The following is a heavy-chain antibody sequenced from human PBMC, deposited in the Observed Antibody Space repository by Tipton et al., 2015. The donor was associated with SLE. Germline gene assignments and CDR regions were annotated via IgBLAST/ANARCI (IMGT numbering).Heavy chain of an antibody. D-gene: IGHD3-3*01. CDR2: INHSGST. J-gene: IGHJ4*02. V-gene: IGHV4-34*01. CDR1: GGSFSGYY. CDR3: VTYVFWSGSQGDY. Sequence: TLSLTCAVYGGSFSGYYWSWIRQPPGKGLEWIGEINHSGSTNYNPSLKSRVTISVDTSKNQFSLKLSSVTAADTAVYYCVTYVFWSGSQGDYWCQGTLVTVSS.